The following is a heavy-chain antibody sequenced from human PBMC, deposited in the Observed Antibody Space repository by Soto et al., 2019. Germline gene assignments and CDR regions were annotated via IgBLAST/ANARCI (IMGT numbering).Heavy chain of an antibody. CDR2: VSHDGRKT. D-gene: IGHD6-19*01. CDR3: AKGGRQWLVTSDFNY. Sequence: VQLVESGGGVVQPGRSLRLSCAASGFTFSDYAMHWVRQAPGKGLEWVSVVSHDGRKTHYAASVKGRFAISRDSSKNTVSREMTSLGAEDTGVYYCAKGGRQWLVTSDFNYWGQGALVTVTS. V-gene: IGHV3-30*18. CDR1: GFTFSDYA. J-gene: IGHJ4*02.